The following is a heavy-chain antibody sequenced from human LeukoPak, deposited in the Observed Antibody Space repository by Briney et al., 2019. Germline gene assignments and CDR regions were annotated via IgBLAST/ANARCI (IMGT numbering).Heavy chain of an antibody. CDR3: TTETLVSSIRFY. CDR2: IKRKIDGGTT. Sequence: GGSLRLSCAVSGSTFANAWMGWARQAPGKGLEWVGHIKRKIDGGTTDYAAPVKRRFSISRDEPKKTLYLQMNSLKTEDTAVYYCTTETLVSSIRFYWGQGSLVTVSS. J-gene: IGHJ4*02. V-gene: IGHV3-15*01. CDR1: GSTFANAW. D-gene: IGHD2-2*01.